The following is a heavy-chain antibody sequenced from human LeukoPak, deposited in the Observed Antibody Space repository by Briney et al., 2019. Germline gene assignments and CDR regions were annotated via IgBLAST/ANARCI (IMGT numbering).Heavy chain of an antibody. J-gene: IGHJ4*02. CDR1: GLTFSSYA. CDR3: AKSSKAVMYYFDY. CDR2: ITGIGGSA. D-gene: IGHD3-16*01. V-gene: IGHV3-23*01. Sequence: GGSLRLSCAVSGLTFSSYAMTWVREAPGKGLEWVSAITGIGGSAFYADFVKGRFTISRDNSKNTLYLQMNSLRAEDTAVYYCAKSSKAVMYYFDYWGQGTLVTVSS.